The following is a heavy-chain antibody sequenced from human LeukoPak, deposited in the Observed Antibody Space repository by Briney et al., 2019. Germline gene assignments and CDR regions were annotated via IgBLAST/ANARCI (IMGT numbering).Heavy chain of an antibody. J-gene: IGHJ4*02. CDR1: GGSISNSPYY. D-gene: IGHD2-21*02. Sequence: SETLSLTCNVSGGSISNSPYYWGWIRQPPGKGLEWIGSMHYSGTTYHNPSLRSRVTISVDTSKNQFSLRLISVTAADTAVYYCARNDRWRPADYWGQGTLVTVSS. V-gene: IGHV4-39*01. CDR2: MHYSGTT. CDR3: ARNDRWRPADY.